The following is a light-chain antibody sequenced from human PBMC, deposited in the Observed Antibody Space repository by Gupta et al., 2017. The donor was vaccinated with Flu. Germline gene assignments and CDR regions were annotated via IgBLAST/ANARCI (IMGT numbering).Light chain of an antibody. V-gene: IGKV1-9*01. CDR1: QGISSY. CDR3: HQLKSYPRYT. J-gene: IGKJ2*01. CDR2: SAS. Sequence: DIQLTQSPSFLSASVGDRVTITCRASQGISSYLAWYQQKPGKAPKLLIYSASTWQSGVPSRFTGSGYGKEFTLTITSRQPEDFATYYCHQLKSYPRYTFGQGTKLEIK.